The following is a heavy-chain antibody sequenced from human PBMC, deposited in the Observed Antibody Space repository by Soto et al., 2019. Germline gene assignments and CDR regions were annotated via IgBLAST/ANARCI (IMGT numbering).Heavy chain of an antibody. D-gene: IGHD5-12*01. J-gene: IGHJ4*02. V-gene: IGHV1-46*03. CDR1: GYTFTSYY. CDR2: INPSGGST. Sequence: GASVKVSCKASGYTFTSYYMXCVRQAPGQGLEWMGIINPSGGSTSYAQKFQGRVTMTRDTSTSTVYMELSSLRSEDTAVYYCARAGEMATIIHYXGQGTLVTVS. CDR3: ARAGEMATIIHY.